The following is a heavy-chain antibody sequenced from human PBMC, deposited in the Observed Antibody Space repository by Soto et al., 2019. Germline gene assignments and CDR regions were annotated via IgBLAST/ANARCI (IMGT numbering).Heavy chain of an antibody. CDR1: GGSISSYY. CDR3: TRDWNRGSSWYGPFDP. V-gene: IGHV4-59*01. J-gene: IGHJ5*02. CDR2: IYYSGST. Sequence: PSETLSLTCTVSGGSISSYYWSWIRQPPGKGLEWIGYIYYSGSTNYNPSLKSRVTISVDTSKNQFSLKLSSVTAADTAVYYCTRDWNRGSSWYGPFDPWGQGTLVTVSS. D-gene: IGHD6-13*01.